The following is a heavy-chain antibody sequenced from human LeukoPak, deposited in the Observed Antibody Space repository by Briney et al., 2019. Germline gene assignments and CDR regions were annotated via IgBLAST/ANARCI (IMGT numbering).Heavy chain of an antibody. V-gene: IGHV3-48*01. CDR2: ISSRSSTI. Sequence: GGSLRLSCAASGFTFSSYSMNWVRQAPGKGLEWVSYISSRSSTIYYADSVKGRFTISRDNAKNSLFLQMNSLRAEGTAVYYWARDQPFAVASLYYFYSWGQGTLVTVSS. D-gene: IGHD2-21*01. J-gene: IGHJ4*02. CDR1: GFTFSSYS. CDR3: ARDQPFAVASLYYFYS.